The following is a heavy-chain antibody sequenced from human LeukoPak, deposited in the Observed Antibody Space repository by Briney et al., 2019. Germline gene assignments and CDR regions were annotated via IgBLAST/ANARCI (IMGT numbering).Heavy chain of an antibody. CDR3: AKDVGKWESLHFFDY. V-gene: IGHV3-23*01. D-gene: IGHD1-26*01. Sequence: GGSLRLSCLTSGFTFSTNAMSWVRQAPGKGLEWISGISGSGASTYYADSVTGRFTISRDNSRNTLYLQMNGLRGGDTAVYYCAKDVGKWESLHFFDYWGQGTLVTVSS. J-gene: IGHJ4*02. CDR1: GFTFSTNA. CDR2: ISGSGAST.